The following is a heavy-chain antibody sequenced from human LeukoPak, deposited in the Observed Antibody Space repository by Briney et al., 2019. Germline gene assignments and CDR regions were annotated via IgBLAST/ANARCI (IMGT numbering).Heavy chain of an antibody. CDR2: IWYDGSNK. D-gene: IGHD1-26*01. V-gene: IGHV3-33*08. CDR1: GFAFSSYG. CDR3: ARAPSGSYHDY. Sequence: PGGSLRLSCAASGFAFSSYGMHWVRQAPGKGLEWVAVIWYDGSNKYYADSVKGRFTISRDNSKNTLYLQMNSLRAEDTAVYYCARAPSGSYHDYWGQGTLVTVSS. J-gene: IGHJ4*02.